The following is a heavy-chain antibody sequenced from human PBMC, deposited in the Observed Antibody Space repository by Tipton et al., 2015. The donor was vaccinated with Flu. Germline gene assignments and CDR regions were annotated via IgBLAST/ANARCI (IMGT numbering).Heavy chain of an antibody. CDR3: ARFVVRDEFFER. Sequence: TLSLTCSVSGFSSTTAYYWAWIRQPPGKGLEWIGTIDRSGNTHYNPSLQSRVTISVDTSKNELSLILTSVTAADTATYYCARFVVRDEFFERWGQGAQVTVSS. J-gene: IGHJ1*01. D-gene: IGHD6-6*01. CDR2: IDRSGNT. CDR1: GFSSTTAYY. V-gene: IGHV4-38-2*01.